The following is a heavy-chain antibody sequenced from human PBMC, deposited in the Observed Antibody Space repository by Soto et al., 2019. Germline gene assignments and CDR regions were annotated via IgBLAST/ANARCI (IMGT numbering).Heavy chain of an antibody. J-gene: IGHJ4*02. D-gene: IGHD2-15*01. Sequence: GGSLRLSCAASGFTFANYAMAWVRQAPGKGLEWVSLITGSTFDTKTADSVKGRFIVSRDNSRNTLYLQMNSLRPEDTAVYYCTKRLPHYFDDWGQGTLVTVSS. CDR3: TKRLPHYFDD. CDR2: ITGSTFDT. CDR1: GFTFANYA. V-gene: IGHV3-23*01.